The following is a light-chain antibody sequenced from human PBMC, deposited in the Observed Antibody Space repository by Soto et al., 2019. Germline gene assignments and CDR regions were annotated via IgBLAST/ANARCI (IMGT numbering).Light chain of an antibody. J-gene: IGKJ1*01. CDR3: VQLTHFPWT. Sequence: DVVMTQTPLSSPVTLGQPASISCRSSESLVHSDGRTYLSWLQQRPGQPPRLLLYLISNRFSGVPDRFSGSGAGKDFTLKISRVEAEDVGVYYCVQLTHFPWTFGQGTKVEIK. CDR1: ESLVHSDGRTY. CDR2: LIS. V-gene: IGKV2-24*01.